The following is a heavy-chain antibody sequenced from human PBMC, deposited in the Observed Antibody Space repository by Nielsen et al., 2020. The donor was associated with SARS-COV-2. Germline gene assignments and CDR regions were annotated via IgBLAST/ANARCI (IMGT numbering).Heavy chain of an antibody. V-gene: IGHV4-59*01. J-gene: IGHJ5*02. Sequence: SETLSLTCTVSGGSISSYYWSWIRQPPGKGLEWIGYIYYSGSTNYNPSLKSRVTISVDTSKNQFSLKLSSVTAADTAVYYCARGVDSGSQVGFDPWGQGTLVTVSS. CDR2: IYYSGST. CDR3: ARGVDSGSQVGFDP. D-gene: IGHD1-26*01. CDR1: GGSISSYY.